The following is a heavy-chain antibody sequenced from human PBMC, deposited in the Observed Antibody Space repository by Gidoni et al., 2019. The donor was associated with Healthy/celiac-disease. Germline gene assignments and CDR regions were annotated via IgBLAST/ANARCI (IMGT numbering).Heavy chain of an antibody. V-gene: IGHV3-21*01. Sequence: EVQLVESGGGLVKPGGSLRLSCAASGFTFSSYSMNWVRQAPGKGLEWVSSISSSSSYIYYADSVKGRFTISRDNAKNSLYLQMKSLRAEDTAVYYCARGRGSWLYNWNDHDAFDIWGQGTMVTVSS. CDR3: ARGRGSWLYNWNDHDAFDI. CDR2: ISSSSSYI. CDR1: GFTFSSYS. J-gene: IGHJ3*02. D-gene: IGHD1-20*01.